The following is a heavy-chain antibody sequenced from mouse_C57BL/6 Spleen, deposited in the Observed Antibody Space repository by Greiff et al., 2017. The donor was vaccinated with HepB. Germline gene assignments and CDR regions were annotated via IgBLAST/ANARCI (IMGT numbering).Heavy chain of an antibody. CDR2: IDPSDSYT. CDR1: GYTFTSYW. V-gene: IGHV1-69*01. J-gene: IGHJ2*01. CDR3: ARGDDGYYRFDY. D-gene: IGHD2-3*01. Sequence: QVQLQQPGAELVMPGASVKLSCKASGYTFTSYWMHWVKQRPGQGLEWIGEIDPSDSYTNYNQKFKGKSTLTVDKSSSTAYMQLSSLTSEDSAVYYCARGDDGYYRFDYWGQGTTLTVSS.